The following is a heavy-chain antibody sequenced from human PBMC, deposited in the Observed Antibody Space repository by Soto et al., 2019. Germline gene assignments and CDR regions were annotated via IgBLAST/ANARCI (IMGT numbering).Heavy chain of an antibody. Sequence: NPGGSLRLSCEASGFSFSTYSMHWVRQAPGKGLEWVSSIGRRSDIYYADSVKGRFTVSGDNAKNSVSLQMNSLRDEDTAVYYCAREETAWPLAYGLDVWGQGTTVTVSS. CDR1: GFSFSTYS. CDR3: AREETAWPLAYGLDV. J-gene: IGHJ6*02. CDR2: IGRRSDI. V-gene: IGHV3-21*01. D-gene: IGHD2-21*02.